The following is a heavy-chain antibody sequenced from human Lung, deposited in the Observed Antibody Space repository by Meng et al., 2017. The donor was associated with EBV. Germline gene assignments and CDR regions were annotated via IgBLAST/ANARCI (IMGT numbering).Heavy chain of an antibody. CDR1: GFTFRRDW. V-gene: IGHV3-74*01. Sequence: EVHLVQXGGXLIQPXGSXXLSCVATGFTFRRDWMHWVRQAPGEGLVWVSRINSDGISTSYADSVKGRFTISRDNAKNTLYLQMNGLRVEDTAVYFCAGESGGYPLEYWGQGTLVTVSS. J-gene: IGHJ4*02. CDR2: INSDGIST. CDR3: AGESGGYPLEY. D-gene: IGHD2-8*02.